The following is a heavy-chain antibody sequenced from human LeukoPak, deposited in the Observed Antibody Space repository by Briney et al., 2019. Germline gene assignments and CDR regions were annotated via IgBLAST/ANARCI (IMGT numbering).Heavy chain of an antibody. CDR1: GGSISSYY. D-gene: IGHD2-8*02. Sequence: SETLSLTCTVSGGSISSYYWSWIRHPPGKGLEWIGYIYYSGSTNYNPSLKSRVTISVDTSKNQFSLKLSSVTAADTAVYYCARAPSRSGAYFDYWGQGTLVTVSS. CDR2: IYYSGST. J-gene: IGHJ4*02. V-gene: IGHV4-59*01. CDR3: ARAPSRSGAYFDY.